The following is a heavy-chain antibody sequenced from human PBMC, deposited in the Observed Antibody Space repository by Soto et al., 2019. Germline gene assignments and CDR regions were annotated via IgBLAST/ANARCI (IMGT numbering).Heavy chain of an antibody. Sequence: QVQLVQSGAEVKKPGSSVKVSCKASGGTFSSYAISWVRQAPGQGLEWMGGIIPIFGTANYAQKFQGRVTITADEAPSTAYMELSSLRSEATAVYYCAGGKGVAIKYYDYYGMDVWGQGTTVTVAS. J-gene: IGHJ6*02. CDR3: AGGKGVAIKYYDYYGMDV. V-gene: IGHV1-69*12. CDR2: IIPIFGTA. D-gene: IGHD3-3*01. CDR1: GGTFSSYA.